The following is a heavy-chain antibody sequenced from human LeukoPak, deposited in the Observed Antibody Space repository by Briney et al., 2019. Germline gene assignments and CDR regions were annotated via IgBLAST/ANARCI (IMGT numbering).Heavy chain of an antibody. Sequence: GGSLRLSCAASGFTFSSYAMSWVRQAPGKGLEWVSAISGSGGSTHYADSVKGRFTISRDNSKNTLYLQMNSLRAEDTAVYYCAKELDGYYYDSSGLFDYWGQGTLVTVSS. V-gene: IGHV3-23*01. CDR2: ISGSGGST. CDR1: GFTFSSYA. D-gene: IGHD3-22*01. CDR3: AKELDGYYYDSSGLFDY. J-gene: IGHJ4*02.